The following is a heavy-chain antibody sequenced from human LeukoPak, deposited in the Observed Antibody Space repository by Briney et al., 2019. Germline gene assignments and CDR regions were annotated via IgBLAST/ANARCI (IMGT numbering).Heavy chain of an antibody. CDR3: AREPSNYYGSGSYQLRTNWFDP. J-gene: IGHJ5*02. V-gene: IGHV1-2*02. CDR2: INPNSGGT. Sequence: ASVKVSCKASGYTFTGYYMHWVRQAPGQGLEWMGWINPNSGGTNYAQKFQGRVTMTRDTSISTVYMELSRLRSDDTAVYYCAREPSNYYGSGSYQLRTNWFDPWGQGTLVTVSS. D-gene: IGHD3-10*01. CDR1: GYTFTGYY.